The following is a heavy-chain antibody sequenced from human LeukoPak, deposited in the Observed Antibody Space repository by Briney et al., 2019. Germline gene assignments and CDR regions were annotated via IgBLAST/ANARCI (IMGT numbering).Heavy chain of an antibody. CDR2: ISYDGSNK. Sequence: GGSLRLSCAASGFTFSSYAMHWVRQAPGKGLEWVAVISYDGSNKYYADSVKGRFTISRDNSKNTLYLQMNSLRAEDTAVYYCAKEGKFSGSYSHFDYWGQGTLVTVSS. J-gene: IGHJ4*02. CDR3: AKEGKFSGSYSHFDY. CDR1: GFTFSSYA. V-gene: IGHV3-30-3*01. D-gene: IGHD1-26*01.